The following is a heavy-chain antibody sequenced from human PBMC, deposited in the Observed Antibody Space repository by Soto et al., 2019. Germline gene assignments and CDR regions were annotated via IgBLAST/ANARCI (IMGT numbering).Heavy chain of an antibody. CDR2: ISAYNGET. J-gene: IGHJ5*02. CDR1: GYTFTSNS. D-gene: IGHD3-16*02. V-gene: IGHV1-18*04. Sequence: QVQLVQSGAELKKPGASVKVSCATPGYTFTSNSIPWVRQAPGQGLEWRGWISAYNGETSYAEKFQGRLTMTTDTSTSTAYMELRSLRSDDTAVYYCARVWGSYRAPSGGAGFDPWGQGTLVTVSS. CDR3: ARVWGSYRAPSGGAGFDP.